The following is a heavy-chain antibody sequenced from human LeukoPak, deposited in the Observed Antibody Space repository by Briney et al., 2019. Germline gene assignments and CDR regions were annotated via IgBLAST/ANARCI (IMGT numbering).Heavy chain of an antibody. CDR1: GFTVSSNY. D-gene: IGHD4-17*01. CDR3: AKGTTVTTFDY. Sequence: PGGSLRLSCAASGFTVSSNYMSWARQAPGKGLEWVSYISSSSSTIYYADSVKGRFTISRDNSKNTLYLQMNSLRAEDTAVYYCAKGTTVTTFDYWGQGTLVTVSS. V-gene: IGHV3-48*01. J-gene: IGHJ4*02. CDR2: ISSSSSTI.